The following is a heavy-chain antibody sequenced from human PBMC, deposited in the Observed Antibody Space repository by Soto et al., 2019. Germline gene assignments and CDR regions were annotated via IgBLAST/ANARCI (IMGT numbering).Heavy chain of an antibody. V-gene: IGHV4-59*08. D-gene: IGHD3-10*01. CDR2: VYHNGDT. Sequence: QVQMQESGPGLVNPSETLSLTCTVSGASVSSYYWSWIRQSPGKGLEWIAYVYHNGDTNHNPSVRNRVTTSVDTSKNQFALRLTSATAADTAVYYGARHRSTHGSGKDCFDPWGQGTLVTVSS. J-gene: IGHJ5*02. CDR3: ARHRSTHGSGKDCFDP. CDR1: GASVSSYY.